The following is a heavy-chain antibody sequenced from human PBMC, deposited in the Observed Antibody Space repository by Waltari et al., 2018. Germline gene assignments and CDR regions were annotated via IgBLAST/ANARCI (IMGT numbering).Heavy chain of an antibody. D-gene: IGHD2-15*01. J-gene: IGHJ6*02. Sequence: EGQLVESGGDLVQPGGSLRLSCAASGFTFSNFFMHWVRQAPGTGLEWVSRSKTGGSGTTYADAVQVRFTISRDNAKNTLYLQMNSLRAEDSAIYYCANHRPGGLGMEVWGPGTTVTVSS. CDR2: SKTGGSGT. CDR3: ANHRPGGLGMEV. CDR1: GFTFSNFF. V-gene: IGHV3-74*03.